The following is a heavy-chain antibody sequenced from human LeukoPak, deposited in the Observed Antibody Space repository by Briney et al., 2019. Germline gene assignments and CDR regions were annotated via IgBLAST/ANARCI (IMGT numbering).Heavy chain of an antibody. D-gene: IGHD2-21*01. CDR1: GFTFSTYA. CDR3: AKSISPRFVSHYSHDC. Sequence: GGSLRLSCAASGFTFSTYALSWVRQAPGMGLEWVSSISGSGGSTYYADSVKGRFSISRDNSKNTLYLQMNSLGAEDTAVYYCAKSISPRFVSHYSHDCGGQGTLVTVSS. CDR2: ISGSGGST. V-gene: IGHV3-23*01. J-gene: IGHJ4*02.